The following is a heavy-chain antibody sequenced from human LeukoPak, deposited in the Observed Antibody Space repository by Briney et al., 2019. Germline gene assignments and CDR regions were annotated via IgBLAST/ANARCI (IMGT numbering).Heavy chain of an antibody. CDR2: ISYDGSNK. CDR1: GFTFSSYA. Sequence: PGGSLRLSCAASGFTFSSYAMHWVRQAPGKGLEWVAVISYDGSNKYYADSVKGRFTISRDNAKNSLYLQMNSLRAEDTAVYYCARDPEHLSIAAGVGYWGQGTLVTVSS. V-gene: IGHV3-30-3*01. D-gene: IGHD6-13*01. CDR3: ARDPEHLSIAAGVGY. J-gene: IGHJ4*02.